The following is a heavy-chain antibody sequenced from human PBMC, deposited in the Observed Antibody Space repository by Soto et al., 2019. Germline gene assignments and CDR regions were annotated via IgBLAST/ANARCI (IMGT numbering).Heavy chain of an antibody. J-gene: IGHJ2*01. CDR1: GITVISKS. V-gene: IGHV3-66*01. Sequence: EVQLVESGGGLVQPGGSLRLSCVVSGITVISKSMSWVRQAPGKGLEWVSVIYSGGSTDYADSVKGRFSISRDNSKNTLYLQMNSLRDEDMAVYYCARTTMDWYFDIWGRGTLVTVST. CDR2: IYSGGST. D-gene: IGHD3-10*01. CDR3: ARTTMDWYFDI.